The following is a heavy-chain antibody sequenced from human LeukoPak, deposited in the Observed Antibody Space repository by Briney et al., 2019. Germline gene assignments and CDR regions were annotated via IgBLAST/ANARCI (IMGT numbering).Heavy chain of an antibody. CDR2: INPNSGGT. CDR1: GYTFTGYY. CDR3: ARDFLKLGSPDSSGP. J-gene: IGHJ5*02. D-gene: IGHD2-15*01. V-gene: IGHV1-2*02. Sequence: GASVKVSCKASGYTFTGYYMHWVRQAPGQGLEWMGWINPNSGGTNYAQKFQGRVTMTRDTSISTAYMELSRLTSDDTAVYYCARDFLKLGSPDSSGPWGQGTLVTVSS.